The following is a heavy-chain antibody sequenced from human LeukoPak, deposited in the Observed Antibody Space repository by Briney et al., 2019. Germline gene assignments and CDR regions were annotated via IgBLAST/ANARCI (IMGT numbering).Heavy chain of an antibody. D-gene: IGHD5-18*01. CDR3: ARGGSGYSLPRPFDY. J-gene: IGHJ4*02. Sequence: SVKVSCKASGGTFGSYAISWVRQAPGQGLEWMGRIIPILGIANYAQKFQGRVTITADKSTSTAYMELSSLRSEDTAVYYCARGGSGYSLPRPFDYWGQGTLVTVSS. CDR2: IIPILGIA. V-gene: IGHV1-69*04. CDR1: GGTFGSYA.